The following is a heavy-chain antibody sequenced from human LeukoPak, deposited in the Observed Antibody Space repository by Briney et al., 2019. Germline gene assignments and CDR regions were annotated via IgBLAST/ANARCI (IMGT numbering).Heavy chain of an antibody. D-gene: IGHD3-10*01. Sequence: PGESLKISCKGSGYSFTSYWIGWVRQMPGKGLEWMGIIYPGDSDTRYSPSFQGQVTISADKSISTAYLQWSSLKASDTAMYYCARHRDRGLLWFGELSNWFDPWGQGTLVTVSS. J-gene: IGHJ5*02. CDR1: GYSFTSYW. V-gene: IGHV5-51*01. CDR2: IYPGDSDT. CDR3: ARHRDRGLLWFGELSNWFDP.